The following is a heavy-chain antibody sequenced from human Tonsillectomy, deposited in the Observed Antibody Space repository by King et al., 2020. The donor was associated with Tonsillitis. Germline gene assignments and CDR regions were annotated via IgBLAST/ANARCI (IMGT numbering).Heavy chain of an antibody. CDR3: AKGLYDSSGYGMDV. CDR1: GFTFSSYG. J-gene: IGHJ6*02. D-gene: IGHD3-22*01. Sequence: VQLVESGGGVVQPGRSLRLSCAASGFTFSSYGMHWVRQAPGKGLEWVAVISYDGSNKYYADSVKGRFTISRDNSENTLYLQMNSLRAEDTAVYYCAKGLYDSSGYGMDVWGQGTTVTVSS. CDR2: ISYDGSNK. V-gene: IGHV3-30*18.